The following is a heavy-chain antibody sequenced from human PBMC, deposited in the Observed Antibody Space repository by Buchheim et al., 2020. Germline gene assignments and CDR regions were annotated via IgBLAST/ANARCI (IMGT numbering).Heavy chain of an antibody. CDR1: GFTSSSYA. CDR3: ARDTPPSSLMGYYYYGMDV. J-gene: IGHJ6*02. CDR2: ISYDGSNK. V-gene: IGHV3-30-3*01. D-gene: IGHD3-10*01. Sequence: QVQLVESGGVVVQPGRSLRLSCAASGFTSSSYAMHWVRQAPAKGLEWVAVISYDGSNKYYADSVKGRFTISRDNSKNTLYLQMNSLRAEDTAVYYCARDTPPSSLMGYYYYGMDVWGQGTT.